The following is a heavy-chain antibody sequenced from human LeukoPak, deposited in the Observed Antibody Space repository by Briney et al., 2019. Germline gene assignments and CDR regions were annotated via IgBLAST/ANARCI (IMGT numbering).Heavy chain of an antibody. CDR3: ASFPYYYDSSGYYY. J-gene: IGHJ4*02. Sequence: RPSETLSLTCTVSGGSISSGSYYWSWIRRPAGKGLEWIGRIYTSGSTNYNPSLKSRVTISVDTSKNQFSLKLSSVTAADTAVYYCASFPYYYDSSGYYYWGQGTVVTVSS. CDR1: GGSISSGSYY. D-gene: IGHD3-22*01. V-gene: IGHV4-61*02. CDR2: IYTSGST.